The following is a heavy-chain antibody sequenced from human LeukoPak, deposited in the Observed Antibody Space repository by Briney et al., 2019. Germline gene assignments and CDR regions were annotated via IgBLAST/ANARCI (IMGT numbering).Heavy chain of an antibody. D-gene: IGHD3-22*01. CDR3: ARAIYDSSGYYRNFDY. V-gene: IGHV4-34*01. Sequence: TPAETLSLTCAVYGGSFSGYYWSWIRQPPGKGLEWIGEINHSGSTNYNPSLKSRVTISVDTSKNQFSLNLSSVTAADTAVYYCARAIYDSSGYYRNFDYWGQGTLVTVSS. J-gene: IGHJ4*02. CDR1: GGSFSGYY. CDR2: INHSGST.